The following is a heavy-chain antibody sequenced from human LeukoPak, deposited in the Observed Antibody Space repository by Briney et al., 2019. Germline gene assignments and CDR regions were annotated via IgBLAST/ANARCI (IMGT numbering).Heavy chain of an antibody. J-gene: IGHJ4*02. CDR1: GFTFSSYA. CDR3: AKYDGVATNLYFDY. Sequence: PGGSLRLSCAASGFTFSSYAMSWVRQAPGKGLEWVSAISGSGGYTYYADSVKGRFTISRDNSKNTLYLQMNSLRAEDTAVYCCAKYDGVATNLYFDYWGQGTLVTVSS. D-gene: IGHD5-12*01. V-gene: IGHV3-23*01. CDR2: ISGSGGYT.